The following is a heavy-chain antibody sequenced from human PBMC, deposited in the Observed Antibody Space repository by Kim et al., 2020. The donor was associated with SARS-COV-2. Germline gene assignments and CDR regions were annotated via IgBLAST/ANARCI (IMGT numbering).Heavy chain of an antibody. CDR2: ISYDGSNK. J-gene: IGHJ5*02. D-gene: IGHD1-20*01. CDR3: ASRYNWYP. Sequence: GGSLRLSCAASGFTFSSYGMHWVRQAPGKGLEWVAVISYDGSNKYYADSVKGRFTISRDNSKNTLYLQMNSLRAEDTAVYYCASRYNWYPWGQGTLVTVSS. V-gene: IGHV3-30*03. CDR1: GFTFSSYG.